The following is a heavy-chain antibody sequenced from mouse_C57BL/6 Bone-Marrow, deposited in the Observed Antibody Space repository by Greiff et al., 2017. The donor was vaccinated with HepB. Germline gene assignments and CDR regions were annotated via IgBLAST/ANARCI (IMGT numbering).Heavy chain of an antibody. CDR1: GYTFTSYW. J-gene: IGHJ2*01. CDR2: ILPGSGST. Sequence: QVQLQQPGAELVKPGASVKLSCKASGYTFTSYWMQWVKQRPGHGLEWIGEILPGSGSTNYNEKFKGKATFTADTSSNTAYMQLSSLTTEDSAIYYCAGGHYFDYWGQGTTLTVSS. V-gene: IGHV1-9*01. D-gene: IGHD3-3*01. CDR3: AGGHYFDY.